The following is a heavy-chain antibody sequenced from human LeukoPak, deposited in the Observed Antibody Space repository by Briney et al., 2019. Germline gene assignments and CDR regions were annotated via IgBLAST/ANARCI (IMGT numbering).Heavy chain of an antibody. D-gene: IGHD3-22*01. J-gene: IGHJ4*02. CDR3: AKGSYYDSSGSFYFVY. V-gene: IGHV3-23*01. Sequence: SGGSLRLSCAASGFTFSSYAMSWVRQAPGKGLEWVSGICGSGDNTYYADSVKGRFTISRDNSKNTLYVQVNSLGTEDTAAYYCAKGSYYDSSGSFYFVYWGQGTLVTVSS. CDR1: GFTFSSYA. CDR2: ICGSGDNT.